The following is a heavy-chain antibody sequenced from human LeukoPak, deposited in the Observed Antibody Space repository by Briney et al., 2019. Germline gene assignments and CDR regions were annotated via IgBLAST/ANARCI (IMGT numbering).Heavy chain of an antibody. V-gene: IGHV3-30-3*01. CDR1: GFTFSSYA. Sequence: SGGSLRLSCAASGFTFSSYAMHWVRQAPGKGLEWVAVISYDGSNRYYADSVKGRFTISRDNSKNTLYLQMNSLRAEDTAVYYCARTTRPHLTGESVDYWGQGTLVTVSS. CDR3: ARTTRPHLTGESVDY. CDR2: ISYDGSNR. J-gene: IGHJ4*02. D-gene: IGHD7-27*01.